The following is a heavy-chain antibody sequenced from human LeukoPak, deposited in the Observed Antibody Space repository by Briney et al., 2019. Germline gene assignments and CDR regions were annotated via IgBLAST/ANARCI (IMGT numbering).Heavy chain of an antibody. CDR2: ISSSSSTI. CDR3: ARVPVTYYDFWSGNYFDY. CDR1: GFTFSSYS. Sequence: GGSLRLSCAASGFTFSSYSMNWVRQAPGKGLEWVSYISSSSSTIYYADSVKGRFTISRDNAKNSLYLQMNSLRADDPAVYYCARVPVTYYDFWSGNYFDYWGQGTLVTVSS. V-gene: IGHV3-48*01. J-gene: IGHJ4*02. D-gene: IGHD3-3*01.